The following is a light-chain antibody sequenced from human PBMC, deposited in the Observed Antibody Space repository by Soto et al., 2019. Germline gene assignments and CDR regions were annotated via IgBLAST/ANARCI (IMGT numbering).Light chain of an antibody. CDR1: QSISSW. CDR2: RAS. Sequence: DIQMTQSPSTLSASVGDTVTITCRASQSISSWLAWYQQKPGKAPKLLIYRASTLQSGVPSRFSASGSGTVFILTISSLQPDDFATYYCQQYNSYWTFGQGTKVDIK. V-gene: IGKV1-5*03. J-gene: IGKJ1*01. CDR3: QQYNSYWT.